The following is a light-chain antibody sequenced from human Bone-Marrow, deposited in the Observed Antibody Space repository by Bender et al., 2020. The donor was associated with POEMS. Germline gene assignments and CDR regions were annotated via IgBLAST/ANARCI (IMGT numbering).Light chain of an antibody. V-gene: IGLV2-14*01. CDR2: DVN. Sequence: QSALTQPASVSGSPGQTITISCTETNSDVGGFQYVSWYQQRPGEVPRLMMFDVNNRPSGVSDRFSGSKSGNTASLTISGLQAEDEAHYYCCSFGGSTTLIWVFGGGTQVTVL. J-gene: IGLJ3*02. CDR1: NSDVGGFQY. CDR3: CSFGGSTTLIWV.